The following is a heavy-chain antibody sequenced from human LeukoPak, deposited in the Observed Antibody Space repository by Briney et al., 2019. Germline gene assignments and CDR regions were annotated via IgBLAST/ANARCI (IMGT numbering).Heavy chain of an antibody. CDR1: GFTFSSYA. CDR2: ISYDGSNK. D-gene: IGHD3-3*01. J-gene: IGHJ4*02. V-gene: IGHV3-30*01. CDR3: ARAPNGSGFGRD. Sequence: GGSLRLSCAASGFTFSSYAMHWVRQAPGNGLEWVAVISYDGSNKYYADSVKGRFTISRDNSKNTLYLQMNSLRAEDTAVYYCARAPNGSGFGRDWGQGSLVTVSS.